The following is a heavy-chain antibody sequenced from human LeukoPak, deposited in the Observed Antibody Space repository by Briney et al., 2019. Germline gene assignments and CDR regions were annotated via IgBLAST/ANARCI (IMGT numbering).Heavy chain of an antibody. V-gene: IGHV3-53*05. CDR1: GFTVSSNY. CDR2: IYSGGST. J-gene: IGHJ6*03. Sequence: GGSLRLSCAASGFTVSSNYMSWVRQAPGKGLEWVSVIYSGGSTYYADSVKGRFTISRDNSKSTLYLQMNSLRAEDTAVYYCAHLYYDYMDVWGKGTTVIVSS. CDR3: AHLYYDYMDV.